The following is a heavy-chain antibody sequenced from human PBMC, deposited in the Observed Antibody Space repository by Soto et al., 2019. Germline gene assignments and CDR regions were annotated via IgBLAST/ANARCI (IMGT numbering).Heavy chain of an antibody. CDR3: TTRMTAHFDY. J-gene: IGHJ4*02. CDR1: GFTFSHYT. V-gene: IGHV3-23*01. CDR2: ISDRPTGHT. D-gene: IGHD2-21*02. Sequence: PGGSLRLSCVACGFTFSHYTLNWVRRAPGKGLEWVSTISDRPTGHTHYAESVRGRFTISRDDSRDTVFLQMDSLRAEDTAVYYCTTRMTAHFDYWGQGGRVTVSS.